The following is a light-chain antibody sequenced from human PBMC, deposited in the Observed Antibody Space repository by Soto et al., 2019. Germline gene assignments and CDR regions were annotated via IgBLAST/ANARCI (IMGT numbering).Light chain of an antibody. Sequence: QSALTQPASVSGSPGQSITISCTGTSSDVGGYNYVSWYQQHPGNAPKLMIYDVTNRPSGVSNRFSGSKSGNTASLTISGLQAEDEADYDCSSYTSSSTLYVFGTGTKLTVL. J-gene: IGLJ1*01. CDR2: DVT. CDR3: SSYTSSSTLYV. V-gene: IGLV2-14*01. CDR1: SSDVGGYNY.